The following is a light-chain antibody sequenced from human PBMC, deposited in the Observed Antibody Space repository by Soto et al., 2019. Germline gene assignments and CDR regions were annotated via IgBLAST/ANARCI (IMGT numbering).Light chain of an antibody. CDR1: QGINIF. CDR2: ATS. J-gene: IGKJ2*01. Sequence: DIQLTQSPSFLSASVGDRVTITCRASQGINIFLAWFQQKPGKAPNLLISATSTLQSGVPSRFSGSGSATEFTLTITSLQPEDSETYYCQQRNSYHRNFGQGTKADI. CDR3: QQRNSYHRN. V-gene: IGKV1-9*01.